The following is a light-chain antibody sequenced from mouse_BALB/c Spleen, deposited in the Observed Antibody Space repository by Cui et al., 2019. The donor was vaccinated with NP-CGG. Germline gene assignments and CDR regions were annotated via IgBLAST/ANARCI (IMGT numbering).Light chain of an antibody. Sequence: HDVVTPQSALPTSPGETVTLTCRSSTGAVTTSNYANWVQEKPDHLFTGLIGGTNNRAPGVHARFSGSLIGDKAALTITGAQTEDEAIYFCVLWYSNHWVFGGGTKLTVL. J-gene: IGLJ1*01. V-gene: IGLV1*01. CDR1: TGAVTTSNY. CDR3: VLWYSNHWV. CDR2: GTN.